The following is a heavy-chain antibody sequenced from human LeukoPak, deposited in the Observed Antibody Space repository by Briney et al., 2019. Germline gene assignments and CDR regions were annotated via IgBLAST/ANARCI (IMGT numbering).Heavy chain of an antibody. V-gene: IGHV6-1*01. Sequence: SQTLSLTCAISGDSVSSNSAAWNWVRQSPSRGLEWLGRTYYRSRWYNDYAISVKSRMKINPDTSKNQFFLQLNSVTPEDTAVYYCARGDAPGGIYYYAMDVWGQGTTVTVSS. J-gene: IGHJ6*02. D-gene: IGHD1-14*01. CDR1: GDSVSSNSAA. CDR3: ARGDAPGGIYYYAMDV. CDR2: TYYRSRWYN.